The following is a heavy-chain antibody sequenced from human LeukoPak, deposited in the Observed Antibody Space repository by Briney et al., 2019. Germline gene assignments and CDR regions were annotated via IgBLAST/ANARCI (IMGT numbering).Heavy chain of an antibody. CDR3: ARVWTYCGGDCYGTDY. CDR2: INPSGGST. Sequence: ASVKVSCKASGYTFTSYYMHWVRQAPGQGLEWMGIINPSGGSTSYAQKFQGRVTMTRDTSTSTVYVELSSLRSEDTAVYYCARVWTYCGGDCYGTDYWGQGTLVTVSS. J-gene: IGHJ4*02. V-gene: IGHV1-46*01. CDR1: GYTFTSYY. D-gene: IGHD2-21*02.